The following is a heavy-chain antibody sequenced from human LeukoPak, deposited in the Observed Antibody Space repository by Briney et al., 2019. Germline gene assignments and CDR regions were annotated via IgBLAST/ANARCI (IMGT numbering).Heavy chain of an antibody. J-gene: IGHJ4*02. Sequence: SSETLSLTCAVYGWSFSGYYWSWIRQPPGKGLEWIGEINHSGGTNYNPSLKSRVTISVDTSKNQFSLKLSSVTAADTAVYYCARVSIPAADFDYWGQGTLVTVSS. CDR2: INHSGGT. V-gene: IGHV4-34*01. D-gene: IGHD2-2*01. CDR1: GWSFSGYY. CDR3: ARVSIPAADFDY.